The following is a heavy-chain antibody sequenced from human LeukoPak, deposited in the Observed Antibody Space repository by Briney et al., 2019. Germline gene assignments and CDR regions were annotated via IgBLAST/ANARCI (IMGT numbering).Heavy chain of an antibody. V-gene: IGHV1-69*05. CDR2: IIPIFGTA. CDR1: GYTFTSYG. D-gene: IGHD6-19*01. CDR3: ARGKAVAGNFYFDY. J-gene: IGHJ4*02. Sequence: SVKVSCKASGYTFTSYGISWVRQAPGQGLEWMGGIIPIFGTASYAQKFQGRVTMTRDTSTSTVYMELSSLRSEDTAVYYCARGKAVAGNFYFDYWGQGTLVTVSS.